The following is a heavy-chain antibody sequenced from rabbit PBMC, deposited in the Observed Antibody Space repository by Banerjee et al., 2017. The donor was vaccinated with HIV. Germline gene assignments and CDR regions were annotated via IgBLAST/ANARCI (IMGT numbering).Heavy chain of an antibody. CDR1: GIDFSAYYYY. D-gene: IGHD6-1*01. Sequence: LEESGGDLVKPGASLTLTCTASGIDFSAYYYYMCWVRQAPAKGLEWIACIYAGSSGNTYYANWAKGRFTISKTSSTTVTLQMTSLTAADTATYFCARNAGAATYSYIAGDLWGPGTLVTVS. J-gene: IGHJ4*01. CDR2: IYAGSSGNT. CDR3: ARNAGAATYSYIAGDL. V-gene: IGHV1S40*01.